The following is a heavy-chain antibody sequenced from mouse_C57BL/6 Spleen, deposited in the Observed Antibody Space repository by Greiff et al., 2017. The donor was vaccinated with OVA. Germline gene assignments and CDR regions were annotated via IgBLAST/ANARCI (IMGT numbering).Heavy chain of an antibody. CDR2: IDPETGGT. Sequence: VKLVESGAELVRPGASVTLSCKASGYTFTDYEMHWVKQTPVHGLEWIGAIDPETGGTAYNQKFKGKAILTADKSSSTAYMELRSLTSEDSAVYYCTRATVVAKGAMDYWGQGTSVTVSS. D-gene: IGHD1-1*01. J-gene: IGHJ4*01. CDR3: TRATVVAKGAMDY. CDR1: GYTFTDYE. V-gene: IGHV1-15*01.